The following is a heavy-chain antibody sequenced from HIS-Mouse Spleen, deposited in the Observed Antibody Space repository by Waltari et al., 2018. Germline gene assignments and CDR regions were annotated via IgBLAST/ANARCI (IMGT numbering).Heavy chain of an antibody. Sequence: QVQLVQSGAEVKKPGASVKVSCKASGYTFTSYDINWVRQATGQGLEWMGWMKPNSGNRGYAKKFQGRVTMTRNTSISTAYMELSSLRSEDTAVYYCARGHDYSNYFDYWGQGTLVTVSS. V-gene: IGHV1-8*01. CDR1: GYTFTSYD. D-gene: IGHD4-4*01. J-gene: IGHJ4*02. CDR3: ARGHDYSNYFDY. CDR2: MKPNSGNR.